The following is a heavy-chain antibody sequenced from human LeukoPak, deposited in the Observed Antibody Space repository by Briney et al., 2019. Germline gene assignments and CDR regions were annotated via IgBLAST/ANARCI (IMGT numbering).Heavy chain of an antibody. Sequence: PSETLSLTCAVYGGSFSGYYWSWIRQPPGKGLEWIGEINHSGSTNYNPSLKSRVTISVDTSKNQFSLKLSSVTAADTAVYYCARGILWWKPVENWYFDLWGRGTLVTVSS. J-gene: IGHJ2*01. CDR2: INHSGST. CDR1: GGSFSGYY. V-gene: IGHV4-34*01. CDR3: ARGILWWKPVENWYFDL. D-gene: IGHD2-21*01.